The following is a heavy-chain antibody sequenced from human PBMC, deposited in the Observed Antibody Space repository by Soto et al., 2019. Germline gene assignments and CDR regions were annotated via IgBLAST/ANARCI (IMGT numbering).Heavy chain of an antibody. V-gene: IGHV3-30*18. CDR2: ISYDGSNK. J-gene: IGHJ6*02. CDR3: AKSGVRFLEWLFLEDYYYYGMDV. D-gene: IGHD3-3*01. Sequence: LGGSLRLSWSASVFTFSSYGMHWFRQAPGKGLEWVAVISYDGSNKYYADSVKGRFTISRDNSKNTLYLQMNSLRAEDTAVYYCAKSGVRFLEWLFLEDYYYYGMDVWGQGTTVTVSS. CDR1: VFTFSSYG.